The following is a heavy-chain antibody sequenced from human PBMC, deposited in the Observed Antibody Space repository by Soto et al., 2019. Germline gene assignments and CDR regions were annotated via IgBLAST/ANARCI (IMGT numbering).Heavy chain of an antibody. CDR2: INPSGGST. CDR1: GYTFTSYY. Sequence: RASVKVSCKASGYTFTSYYMHWVRQAPGQGLEWMGIINPSGGSTSYAQKFQGRVTMTRDTSTSTVYMELSSLRSEDTAVYYCAREERYCSGGSCYPIYYYYGMDVWGQGTTVTVSS. J-gene: IGHJ6*02. CDR3: AREERYCSGGSCYPIYYYYGMDV. V-gene: IGHV1-46*01. D-gene: IGHD2-15*01.